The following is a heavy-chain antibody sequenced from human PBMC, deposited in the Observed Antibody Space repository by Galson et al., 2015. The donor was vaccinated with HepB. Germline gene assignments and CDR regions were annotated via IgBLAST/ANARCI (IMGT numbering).Heavy chain of an antibody. Sequence: SLRLSCAASGFTFNNAWMNWVRQAPGRGLEWVGRIRTKTDGGTTDYTAPVKGRFTISRDDSKNTLYLQMTSLKTEDTAVYLRTAQKLGRGAFDIWGQGTMVTVSS. CDR1: GFTFNNAW. CDR2: IRTKTDGGTT. CDR3: TAQKLGRGAFDI. D-gene: IGHD7-27*01. V-gene: IGHV3-15*01. J-gene: IGHJ3*02.